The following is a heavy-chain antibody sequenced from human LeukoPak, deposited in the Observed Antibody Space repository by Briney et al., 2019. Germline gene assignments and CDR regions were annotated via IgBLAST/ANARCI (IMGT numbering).Heavy chain of an antibody. J-gene: IGHJ5*02. Sequence: GASVKVSCKASGYTFTGYYMHWVRQAPGQGLEWMGWINPNSGGTNYAQKSQGRVTMTRDTSISTAYMELSRLRSDDTAVYYCARLVAATSIWFDPWGQGTLVTVSS. CDR1: GYTFTGYY. CDR3: ARLVAATSIWFDP. D-gene: IGHD2-15*01. CDR2: INPNSGGT. V-gene: IGHV1-2*02.